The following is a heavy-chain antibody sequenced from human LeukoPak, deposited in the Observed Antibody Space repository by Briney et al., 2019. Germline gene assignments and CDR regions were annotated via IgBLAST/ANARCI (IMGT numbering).Heavy chain of an antibody. CDR1: GFTFSSYA. CDR3: AREPFPYYDSSGYQYFDY. Sequence: GGSLRLSCAASGFTFSSYAMHWVRQAPGKGLEWVAVISYDGSNKYYADSVKGRFTISRDNSKNTLYLQMNSLRAEDTAVYYCAREPFPYYDSSGYQYFDYWGQGTLVTVSS. J-gene: IGHJ4*02. D-gene: IGHD3-22*01. V-gene: IGHV3-30*04. CDR2: ISYDGSNK.